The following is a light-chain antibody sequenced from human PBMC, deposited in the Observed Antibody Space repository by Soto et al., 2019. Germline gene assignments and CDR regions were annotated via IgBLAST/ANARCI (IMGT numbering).Light chain of an antibody. CDR3: KPRNYYPLT. Sequence: DIKLTQSPSFLSESVGDRVIITCRANQDIASYLAWYQQKPGKAPKLLIYDASTLQSGVPSKFSGSGSGTVFTLTICSLQTEDFATYYCKPRNYYPLTFGQGTKVEIK. CDR1: QDIASY. V-gene: IGKV1-9*01. J-gene: IGKJ1*01. CDR2: DAS.